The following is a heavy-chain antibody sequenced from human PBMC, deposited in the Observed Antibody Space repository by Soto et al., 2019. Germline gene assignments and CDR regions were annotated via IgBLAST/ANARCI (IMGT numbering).Heavy chain of an antibody. CDR1: GFTFSSYS. CDR2: ISSSSSYI. J-gene: IGHJ4*02. D-gene: IGHD2-15*01. CDR3: ARDPSPYFFYCSGGSCPTDHHLDY. Sequence: GGSLRLSCAASGFTFSSYSMNWVRQAPGKGLEWVSSISSSSSYIYYADSVKGRFTISRDNAKNSLYLQMNSLRAEDTAVYYCARDPSPYFFYCSGGSCPTDHHLDYWGQGTLVTVSS. V-gene: IGHV3-21*01.